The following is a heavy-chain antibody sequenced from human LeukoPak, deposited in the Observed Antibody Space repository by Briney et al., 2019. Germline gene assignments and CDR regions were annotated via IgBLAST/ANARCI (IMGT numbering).Heavy chain of an antibody. CDR3: ARVSIFYYYYGMGV. CDR2: INPNSGGT. CDR1: GGTFSSYA. Sequence: ASVKVSCKASGGTFSSYAISWVRQAPGQGLEWMGWINPNSGGTNYAQKFQGRVTMTRDTSISTAYMELSRLRSDDTAVYYCARVSIFYYYYGMGVWGQGTTVTVSS. J-gene: IGHJ6*02. V-gene: IGHV1-2*02. D-gene: IGHD3-3*01.